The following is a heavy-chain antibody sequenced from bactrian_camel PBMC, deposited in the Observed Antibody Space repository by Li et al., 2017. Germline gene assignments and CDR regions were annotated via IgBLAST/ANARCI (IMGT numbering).Heavy chain of an antibody. J-gene: IGHJ4*01. CDR2: IAGDGRT. Sequence: HVQLVESGGGSVQAGESLRLSCVASGYTLPMNMGWFRRLPGQEREGVAAIAGDGRTDYADSVKGRFTISRDGAKNTLYLQMNGLKPEDTAMYYCAASRLGSTINWRQERRYGYWGQGTQVTVS. CDR1: GYTLPMN. D-gene: IGHD4*01. CDR3: AASRLGSTINWRQERRYGY. V-gene: IGHV3S53*01.